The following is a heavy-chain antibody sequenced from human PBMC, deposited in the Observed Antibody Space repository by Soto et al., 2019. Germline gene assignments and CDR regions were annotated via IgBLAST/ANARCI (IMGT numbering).Heavy chain of an antibody. V-gene: IGHV4-4*07. D-gene: IGHD3-3*01. J-gene: IGHJ5*02. CDR2: IYSSGNT. CDR1: GGTISSYY. Sequence: SETLSLTCSVSGGTISSYYWTWIRQPAGKGLEWIGRIYSSGNTKYNPSLQSRVTMSLDTSNNQFSLRLTSVTAADTAVYYCARGQRFSDWFDPWGQGTLVTVPS. CDR3: ARGQRFSDWFDP.